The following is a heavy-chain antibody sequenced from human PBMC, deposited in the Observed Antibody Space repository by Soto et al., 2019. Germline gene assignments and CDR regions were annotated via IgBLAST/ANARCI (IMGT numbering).Heavy chain of an antibody. J-gene: IGHJ5*02. CDR1: GFTFSSYD. CDR2: IGTAGDT. D-gene: IGHD6-13*01. CDR3: ARADSRKAIAAAGTTYDNWFDP. V-gene: IGHV3-13*01. Sequence: VGSLRLSCAASGFTFSSYDMHWVRQATGKGLEWVSAIGTAGDTYYPGSVKGRFTISRENAKNSLYLQMNSLRAEDTAVYYCARADSRKAIAAAGTTYDNWFDPWGQGTLVTVSS.